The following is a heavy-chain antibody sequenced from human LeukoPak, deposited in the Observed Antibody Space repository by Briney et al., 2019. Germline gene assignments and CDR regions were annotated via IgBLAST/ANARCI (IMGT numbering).Heavy chain of an antibody. CDR3: ASLPRAGYCSSTSCSPSYYYYGMDV. CDR1: GGSISSSNW. Sequence: ASETLSLTCAVSGGSISSSNWWSWVRQPPGKGLEWIGEIYHSGSTNYNPSLKSRVTISVDTSKNQFSLKLSSVTAADTAVYYCASLPRAGYCSSTSCSPSYYYYGMDVWGQGTTVTVSS. CDR2: IYHSGST. J-gene: IGHJ6*02. D-gene: IGHD2-2*01. V-gene: IGHV4-4*02.